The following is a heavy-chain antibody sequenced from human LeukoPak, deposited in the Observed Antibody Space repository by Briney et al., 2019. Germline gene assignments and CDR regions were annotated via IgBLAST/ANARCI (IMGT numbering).Heavy chain of an antibody. V-gene: IGHV1-69*04. CDR1: GGTFSSYA. J-gene: IGHJ4*02. Sequence: SVKLSCKASGGTFSSYAISWVRQAPGQGLEWMGRIIPIFGIANYAQKFQGRVTITADKSTSTAYMELSSLRSEDAAVYYCARAQGYYYDSSGYLDYWGQGTLVTVSS. CDR3: ARAQGYYYDSSGYLDY. D-gene: IGHD3-22*01. CDR2: IIPIFGIA.